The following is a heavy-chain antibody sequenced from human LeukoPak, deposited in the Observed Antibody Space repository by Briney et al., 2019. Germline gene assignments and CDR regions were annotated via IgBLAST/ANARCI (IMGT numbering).Heavy chain of an antibody. Sequence: GASVKVSCKASGYTFTRWYMHWVRQALGQGLEWMGGIIPIFGTANYAQKFQGRVTITTDESTSTAYMELSSLRSEDTAVYYCAREASRGDSSSWYYDAFDIWGQGTMVTVSS. J-gene: IGHJ3*02. V-gene: IGHV1-69*05. CDR1: GYTFTRWY. CDR2: IIPIFGTA. D-gene: IGHD6-13*01. CDR3: AREASRGDSSSWYYDAFDI.